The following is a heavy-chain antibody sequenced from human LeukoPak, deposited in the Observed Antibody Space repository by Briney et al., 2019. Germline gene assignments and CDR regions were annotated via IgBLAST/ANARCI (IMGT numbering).Heavy chain of an antibody. CDR3: TKEGLGWGCSWSAWFDP. D-gene: IGHD3-10*01. CDR2: ISSSSSTI. V-gene: IGHV3-48*01. Sequence: PGGSLRLSCAASGFTFSSYSMNWVRQAPGKGLEWVSYISSSSSTIYYADSVKGRFTISRDNAKNSLYLQMNSLRAEDTAVYYCTKEGLGWGCSWSAWFDPWGQGTLVTVSS. J-gene: IGHJ5*02. CDR1: GFTFSSYS.